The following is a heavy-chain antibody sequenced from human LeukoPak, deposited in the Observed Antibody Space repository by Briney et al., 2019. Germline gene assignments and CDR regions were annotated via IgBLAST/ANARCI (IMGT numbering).Heavy chain of an antibody. CDR2: IYHAGST. D-gene: IGHD2-2*01. V-gene: IGHV4-38-2*02. Sequence: SETLSLTCTVSGYSISSGYYWGWIRQSPGKGLEWIGSIYHAGSTFHNPSLKSRVTISVDTSKNQFSLKLSSVTAADTAVYYCARVSFGIVVVPAATVESYYYYYMDVWGKGTTVTVSS. J-gene: IGHJ6*03. CDR1: GYSISSGYY. CDR3: ARVSFGIVVVPAATVESYYYYYMDV.